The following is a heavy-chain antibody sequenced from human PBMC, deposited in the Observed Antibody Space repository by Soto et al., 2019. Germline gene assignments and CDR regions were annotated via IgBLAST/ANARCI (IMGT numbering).Heavy chain of an antibody. Sequence: GGPLRLSCAASGFTFSSYSMNWVRQAPGKGLEWVSSISSSSSYIYYADSVKGRFTISRDNPKNSLYLQMNSLRAGDTAVYYGVVAPAANYYYYGMDVWGQGTTVTVAS. CDR2: ISSSSSYI. J-gene: IGHJ6*02. CDR1: GFTFSSYS. CDR3: VVAPAANYYYYGMDV. V-gene: IGHV3-21*01. D-gene: IGHD2-2*01.